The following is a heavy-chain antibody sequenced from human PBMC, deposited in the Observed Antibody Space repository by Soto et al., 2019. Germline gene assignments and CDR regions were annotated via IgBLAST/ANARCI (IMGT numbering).Heavy chain of an antibody. J-gene: IGHJ6*02. CDR3: ARDRFGELSDHYYAMDV. D-gene: IGHD3-10*01. V-gene: IGHV4-31*03. Sequence: PSETLSLTCTVSRGSISSGGYYWCWIRQHPGKGLEWIGYIYYSGSTSYNPSLKSRVTISVDTSKNQFSLKLSPVTAADTAVYYCARDRFGELSDHYYAMDVWGPETTLTLSS. CDR1: RGSISSGGYY. CDR2: IYYSGST.